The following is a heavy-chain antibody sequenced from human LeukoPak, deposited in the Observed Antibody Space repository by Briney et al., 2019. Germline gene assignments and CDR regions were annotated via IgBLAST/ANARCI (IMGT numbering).Heavy chain of an antibody. CDR2: IFVGSGNT. D-gene: IGHD1-1*01. Sequence: ASVTVSCKASGFTFTSSAVQWVRQARGQRREWRGWIFVGSGNTNYAQKFQERVTITRDMSTSTAYMELSSLRSEDTAVYYCAVAGTDAFDIWGQGTMVTVSS. CDR3: AVAGTDAFDI. CDR1: GFTFTSSA. J-gene: IGHJ3*02. V-gene: IGHV1-58*01.